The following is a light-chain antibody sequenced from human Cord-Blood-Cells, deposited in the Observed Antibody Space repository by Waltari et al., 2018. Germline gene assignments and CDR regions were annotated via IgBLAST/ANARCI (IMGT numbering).Light chain of an antibody. J-gene: IGLJ2*01. CDR1: SRTCGVSNY. Sequence: QSALTQPRSVSGSPGPSVTIPCTGTSRTCGVSNYGPPYQQPQGKAPKLMIYYASKRPSGVPDRFSGSKSGNTASLTISGLQAEDEADYYCCSYAGSYTFDVVFGGGTKLTVL. CDR3: CSYAGSYTFDVV. CDR2: YAS. V-gene: IGLV2-11*02.